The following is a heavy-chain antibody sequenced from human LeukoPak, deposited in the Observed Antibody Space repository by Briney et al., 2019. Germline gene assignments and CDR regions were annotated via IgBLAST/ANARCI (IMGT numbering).Heavy chain of an antibody. CDR1: GFIFSSFG. Sequence: GGSLRLSCAASGFIFSSFGMNWVRQAPGKGLEWVSYVSSSSPTIYYADSVKGRFTISRDNAKNTLYLQMDSLRVEDTAVYYCAKAPFRLVPPGGAFDYWGQGTLVTVSS. CDR3: AKAPFRLVPPGGAFDY. CDR2: VSSSSPTI. J-gene: IGHJ4*02. V-gene: IGHV3-48*04. D-gene: IGHD3-10*01.